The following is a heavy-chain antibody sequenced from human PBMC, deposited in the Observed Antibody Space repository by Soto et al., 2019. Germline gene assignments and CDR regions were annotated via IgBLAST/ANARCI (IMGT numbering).Heavy chain of an antibody. CDR1: GYTLTSYA. V-gene: IGHV1-3*01. D-gene: IGHD6-6*01. J-gene: IGHJ3*02. Sequence: GASVKVSCKASGYTLTSYAMHWVRQAPGQRLEWMGWINAGNGNTKYSQKFQGRVTITRDTSASTAYMELSSLRSEDTAVYYCEMPKSIAARHAFDTSRQPSMAPVS. CDR2: INAGNGNT. CDR3: EMPKSIAARHAFDT.